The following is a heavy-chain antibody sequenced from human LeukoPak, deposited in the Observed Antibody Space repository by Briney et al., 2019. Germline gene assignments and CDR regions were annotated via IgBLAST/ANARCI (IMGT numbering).Heavy chain of an antibody. CDR1: RFTFSSYW. D-gene: IGHD2-15*01. V-gene: IGHV3-7*01. J-gene: IGHJ3*02. CDR3: ARHRSGGSQDDAFDI. CDR2: IKQDGTEK. Sequence: PGGSLRLSCAASRFTFSSYWMSWVRQAPGKGLEWVANIKQDGTEKYYVDSVKGRFTISRDNAKNSLYLQMNSLRAEDTAVYYCARHRSGGSQDDAFDIWGQGTMVTVSS.